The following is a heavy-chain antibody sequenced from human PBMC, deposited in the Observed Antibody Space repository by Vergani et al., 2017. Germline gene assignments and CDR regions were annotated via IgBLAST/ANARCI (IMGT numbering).Heavy chain of an antibody. V-gene: IGHV3-23*01. CDR3: AKGVGQAGIAARPKYFQH. CDR1: GFTFSSYA. D-gene: IGHD6-6*01. CDR2: ISGSGGST. Sequence: EVQLLESGGGLVQPGGSLRLSCAASGFTFSSYAMSWVRQAPGKGLEWVSAISGSGGSTYYADSVKGRFTIARDNSKNTLYLQMNSLRAEDTAVYYCAKGVGQAGIAARPKYFQHWGQGTLVTVSS. J-gene: IGHJ1*01.